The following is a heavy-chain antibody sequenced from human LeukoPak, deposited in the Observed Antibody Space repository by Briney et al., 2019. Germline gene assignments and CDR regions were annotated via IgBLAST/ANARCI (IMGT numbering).Heavy chain of an antibody. CDR3: TTERNWELLRPYGLDI. Sequence: SGFNXXXVWMXWVRQAPGKGLEWVGRIRTNIEGETTDYAAPVKGRFTISRDDPKTTMYLHMNSLKTEDSAVYYCTTERNWELLRPYGLDIWGQGTTVTVSS. V-gene: IGHV3-15*01. CDR2: IRTNIEGETT. J-gene: IGHJ6*02. CDR1: GFNXXXVW. D-gene: IGHD1-26*01.